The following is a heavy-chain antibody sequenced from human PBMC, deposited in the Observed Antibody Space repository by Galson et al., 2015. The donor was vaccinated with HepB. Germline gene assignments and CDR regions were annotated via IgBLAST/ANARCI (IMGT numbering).Heavy chain of an antibody. J-gene: IGHJ4*02. CDR3: ARVPYYDSSGDY. D-gene: IGHD3-22*01. CDR1: GFTFSSYW. Sequence: SLRLSCAASGFTFSSYWMHWVRQAPGKGLVWVSRINSDGSSTSYADSVKGRFTISRDNAKNTLYLQMNSLRAEDTAVYYCARVPYYDSSGDYWGQGTLVTVSS. V-gene: IGHV3-74*01. CDR2: INSDGSST.